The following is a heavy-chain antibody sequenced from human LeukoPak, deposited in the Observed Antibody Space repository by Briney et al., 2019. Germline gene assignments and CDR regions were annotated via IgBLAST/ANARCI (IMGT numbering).Heavy chain of an antibody. D-gene: IGHD6-13*01. J-gene: IGHJ4*02. CDR3: AKDSSPGIAAAGTFDY. CDR2: ISWNSGSI. CDR1: GFTFDDYA. V-gene: IGHV3-9*01. Sequence: GRSLRLSCAAPGFTFDDYAMHWVRHAPGKGLEWVSGISWNSGSIGYADSVKGRFTISRDNAKNSLYLQMNSLRAEDTALYYCAKDSSPGIAAAGTFDYWGQGTLVTVSS.